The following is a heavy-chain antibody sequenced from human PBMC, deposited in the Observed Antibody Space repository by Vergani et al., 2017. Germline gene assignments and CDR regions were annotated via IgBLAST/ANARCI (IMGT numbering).Heavy chain of an antibody. Sequence: EVQLVESGGGLIHPGGSLRLSCEGSGFSFSGYWMHWVRQSPEKGLVWVSRIKSDGSITNYAHSVEGRFTISRDNAKNTLYLEMNSLRGDDTAIYYCVRARCSGPCFMSNWFDSGGQGTMVTVSS. CDR2: IKSDGSIT. J-gene: IGHJ5*01. V-gene: IGHV3-74*01. CDR1: GFSFSGYW. D-gene: IGHD5-12*01. CDR3: VRARCSGPCFMSNWFDS.